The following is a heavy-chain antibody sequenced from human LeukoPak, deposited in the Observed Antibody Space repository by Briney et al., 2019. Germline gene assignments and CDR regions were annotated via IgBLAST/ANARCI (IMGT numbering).Heavy chain of an antibody. V-gene: IGHV3-49*04. CDR3: RMPGGYNGDY. CDR1: GFTFGDYA. D-gene: IGHD5-24*01. CDR2: IRSKAYGGTT. J-gene: IGHJ4*02. Sequence: GGSLRLSCTASGFTFGDYAMSWVRQAPGKGLEWVGFIRSKAYGGTTEYAASVKGRFTISRDDSKSIAYLQMNSLKTEDTALYYCRMPGGYNGDYWGQGTLVTVSS.